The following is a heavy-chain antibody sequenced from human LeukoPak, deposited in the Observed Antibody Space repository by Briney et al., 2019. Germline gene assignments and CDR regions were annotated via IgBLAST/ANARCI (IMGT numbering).Heavy chain of an antibody. CDR1: GGSISSGDYY. J-gene: IGHJ4*02. V-gene: IGHV4-30-4*01. D-gene: IGHD4-23*01. CDR2: IYYSGST. CDR3: ARDLLNEGNHLDY. Sequence: SETLSLTCTVSGGSISSGDYYWSWIRQPPGTGLEWIGYIYYSGSTYYNPSLKSRVTISVDTSKNQFSLKLSSVTAADTAVYYCARDLLNEGNHLDYWGQGTLVTVSS.